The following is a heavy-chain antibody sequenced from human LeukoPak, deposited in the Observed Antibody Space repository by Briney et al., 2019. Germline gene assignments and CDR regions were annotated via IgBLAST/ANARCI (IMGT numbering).Heavy chain of an antibody. D-gene: IGHD6-19*01. Sequence: SETLSLTCTVSGGSISSYYWSWIRQPPGKGLEWIGYIYYSGSTNYNPSLMSRVTISVDTSKNQFSLKLSSVTAADTAVYYCARDAACAVAGTCGFDYWGQGTLVTVSS. CDR1: GGSISSYY. CDR3: ARDAACAVAGTCGFDY. J-gene: IGHJ4*02. V-gene: IGHV4-59*01. CDR2: IYYSGST.